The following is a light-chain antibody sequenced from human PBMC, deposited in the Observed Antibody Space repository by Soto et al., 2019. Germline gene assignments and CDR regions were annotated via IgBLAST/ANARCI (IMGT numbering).Light chain of an antibody. Sequence: QSALTQPASVSGSPGQSVTISCTGTSSDVGAYNYVSWYQQHPGKAPKLMIYDVSNRPSGVSNRFSGSKSGNTASLTISRLQAEDEADYYCSSYTSRSTLVFGGGTKLPVL. J-gene: IGLJ2*01. V-gene: IGLV2-14*03. CDR3: SSYTSRSTLV. CDR2: DVS. CDR1: SSDVGAYNY.